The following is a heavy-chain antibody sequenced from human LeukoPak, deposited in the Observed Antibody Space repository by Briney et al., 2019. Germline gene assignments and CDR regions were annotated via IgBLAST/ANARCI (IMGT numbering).Heavy chain of an antibody. Sequence: GASVKVSCKASGGTFSSYATSWVRQAPGQGLEWMGGIIPIFGTANYAQKFQGRVTITADESTSTAYMELSSLRSEDTAVYYCARDSPRGSPNFDYWGQGTLVTVSS. D-gene: IGHD1-26*01. J-gene: IGHJ4*02. CDR3: ARDSPRGSPNFDY. V-gene: IGHV1-69*13. CDR1: GGTFSSYA. CDR2: IIPIFGTA.